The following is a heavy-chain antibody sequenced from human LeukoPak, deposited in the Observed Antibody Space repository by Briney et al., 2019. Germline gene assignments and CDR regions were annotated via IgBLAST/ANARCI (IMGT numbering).Heavy chain of an antibody. D-gene: IGHD6-13*01. CDR3: ARYSRIAAAGLDY. V-gene: IGHV4-30-4*01. CDR2: IYYSGST. J-gene: IGHJ4*02. CDR1: GGSISSGDYY. Sequence: SETLSLTCTVSGGSISSGDYYWSWIRQPPGKGLEWIGYIYYSGSTYYNPSLKSRVTISVDTSMNQFSLKLSSVTAADTAVYYCARYSRIAAAGLDYWGQGTLVTVSS.